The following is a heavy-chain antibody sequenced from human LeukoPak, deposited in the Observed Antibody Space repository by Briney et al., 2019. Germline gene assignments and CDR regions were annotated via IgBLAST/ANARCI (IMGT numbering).Heavy chain of an antibody. J-gene: IGHJ6*03. CDR2: IIPIFGTA. V-gene: IGHV1-69*05. CDR3: ASHPCSSTSCYTGYYYMDV. D-gene: IGHD2-2*02. CDR1: GGTFSSYA. Sequence: SVKVSCEASGGTFSSYAISWVRQAPGQGLEWMGGIIPIFGTANYAQKFQGRVTITTDESTSTAYMELSSLRSEDTAVYYCASHPCSSTSCYTGYYYMDVWGKGTTVTVSS.